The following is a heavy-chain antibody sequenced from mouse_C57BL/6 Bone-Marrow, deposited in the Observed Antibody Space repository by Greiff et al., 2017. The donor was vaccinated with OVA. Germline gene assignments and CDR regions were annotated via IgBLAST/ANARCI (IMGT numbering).Heavy chain of an antibody. CDR1: GYTFTSYW. Sequence: QVQLQQPGAELVRPGSSVKLSCKASGYTFTSYWMHWVKQRPIQGLEWIGNIDPSDSETHYNQKFKDKATLTVDKSSSTAYMQLSSLTSEDSAVYYCALDSSGFYYFDYWGQGTTLTVSS. CDR3: ALDSSGFYYFDY. CDR2: IDPSDSET. V-gene: IGHV1-52*01. D-gene: IGHD3-2*02. J-gene: IGHJ2*01.